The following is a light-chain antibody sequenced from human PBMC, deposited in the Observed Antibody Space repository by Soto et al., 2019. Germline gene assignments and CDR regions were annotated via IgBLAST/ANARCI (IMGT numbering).Light chain of an antibody. J-gene: IGLJ3*02. CDR2: EVS. CDR3: SSYTSSSWV. CDR1: SSDVGGYNY. V-gene: IGLV2-14*01. Sequence: QSVLTQPASVSGSPGQSITISCTGTSSDVGGYNYVSWYQQHPGKAPKLMIYEVSNRPSGVSNRFSGSKSGNTASLTISGLQAEDEADYYCSSYTSSSWVFGGGTKPPS.